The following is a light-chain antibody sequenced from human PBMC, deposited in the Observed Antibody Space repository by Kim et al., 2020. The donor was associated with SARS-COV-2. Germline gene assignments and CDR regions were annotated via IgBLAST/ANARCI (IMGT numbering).Light chain of an antibody. CDR2: KDS. V-gene: IGLV3-25*03. CDR1: ALPKQY. J-gene: IGLJ2*01. CDR3: QSADSSGTYPVV. Sequence: SYELTRPPSVSVSPGQTARITCSGDALPKQYAYWYQQKPGQAPVLVIYKDSERPSGIPERFSGSSSGTTVTLTISGVQAEDEADYYCQSADSSGTYPVV.